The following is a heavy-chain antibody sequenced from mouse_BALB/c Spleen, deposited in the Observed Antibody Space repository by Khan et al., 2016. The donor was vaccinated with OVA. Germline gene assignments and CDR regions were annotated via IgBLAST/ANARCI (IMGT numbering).Heavy chain of an antibody. CDR1: GFTLSSFG. D-gene: IGHD2-1*01. Sequence: EVKLVESGGGLVQPGGSRKLSCAASGFTLSSFGMHWVRQAPKKGLEWVASISSGSSTIYYVDTVKGRFTISRDSPKNTLLLQMTRLRSEDTAMYYCARSGGNFHWYFDVWGAGTSVTVSS. J-gene: IGHJ1*01. V-gene: IGHV5-17*02. CDR2: ISSGSSTI. CDR3: ARSGGNFHWYFDV.